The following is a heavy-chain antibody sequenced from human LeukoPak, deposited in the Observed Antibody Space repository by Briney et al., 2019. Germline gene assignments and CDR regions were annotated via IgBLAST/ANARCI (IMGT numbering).Heavy chain of an antibody. CDR3: AREEWRSPFDY. CDR2: IYYSGST. V-gene: IGHV4-39*07. J-gene: IGHJ4*02. Sequence: PSETLSLTCTVSGGSISSSSYYWGWIRQPPGKGLEWIGSIYYSGSTYYNPSLKSRVTISVDTSKNQFSLKLSSVTAADTAVYYCAREEWRSPFDYWGQGTLVTVSS. CDR1: GGSISSSSYY. D-gene: IGHD3-3*01.